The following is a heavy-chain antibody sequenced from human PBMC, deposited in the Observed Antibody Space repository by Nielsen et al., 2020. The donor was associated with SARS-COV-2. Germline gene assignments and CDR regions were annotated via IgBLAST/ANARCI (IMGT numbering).Heavy chain of an antibody. D-gene: IGHD6-19*01. Sequence: ASVKVSCKASGYTFTSYYMHWVRRAPGQGLEWMGIINPTTYSTTYAQKFQGRVTMTRDTSSSTAYMELSRLRSDDTVVYYCARAPLGAVAGKYGMDVWGQGTTVTVSS. CDR1: GYTFTSYY. CDR2: INPTTYST. V-gene: IGHV1-46*01. CDR3: ARAPLGAVAGKYGMDV. J-gene: IGHJ6*02.